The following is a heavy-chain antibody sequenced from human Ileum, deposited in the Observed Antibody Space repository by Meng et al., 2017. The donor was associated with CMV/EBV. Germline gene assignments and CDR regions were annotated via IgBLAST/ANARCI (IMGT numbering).Heavy chain of an antibody. D-gene: IGHD1-26*01. CDR2: IYYSGST. CDR1: GGFVSSGSYY. J-gene: IGHJ3*02. Sequence: SETLSLTCSVSGGFVSSGSYYWSWIRQPPGKGLEWIGYIYYSGSTNYNPSRKSRVTISVDTSKNQFSLKLSSVTAADTAVYYCARSERLGGSYTDTFDIWGQGTMVTVSS. CDR3: ARSERLGGSYTDTFDI. V-gene: IGHV4-61*01.